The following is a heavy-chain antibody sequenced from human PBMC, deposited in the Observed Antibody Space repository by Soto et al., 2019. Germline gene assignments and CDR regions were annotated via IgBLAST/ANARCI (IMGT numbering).Heavy chain of an antibody. D-gene: IGHD3-10*02. CDR3: ACSMSYNWFDP. CDR2: INSDGGST. J-gene: IGHJ5*02. CDR1: GFTFSRSW. V-gene: IGHV3-74*01. Sequence: EVQLVESGGGLVQPGGSLRLSCAASGFTFSRSWMHWVRQAPGKGLVWVSRINSDGGSTSYADSVKGRFTISRDNAKNTLSLQMNSLRAEDTAEYYCACSMSYNWFDPWGQGTLVTVSS.